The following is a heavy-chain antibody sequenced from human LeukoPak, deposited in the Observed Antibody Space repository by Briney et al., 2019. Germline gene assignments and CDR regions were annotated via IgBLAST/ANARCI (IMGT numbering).Heavy chain of an antibody. J-gene: IGHJ4*02. D-gene: IGHD5-24*01. CDR1: GGSFSGYY. CDR2: INHSGST. CDR3: ARGAATVEMATILDY. V-gene: IGHV4-34*01. Sequence: SETLSLTCAVYGGSFSGYYWSWIRQPPGKGLDWIGEINHSGSTNYNPSLKSRVTISVDTSKNQFSLKLSSVTAADTAVYYCARGAATVEMATILDYWGQGTLVTVSS.